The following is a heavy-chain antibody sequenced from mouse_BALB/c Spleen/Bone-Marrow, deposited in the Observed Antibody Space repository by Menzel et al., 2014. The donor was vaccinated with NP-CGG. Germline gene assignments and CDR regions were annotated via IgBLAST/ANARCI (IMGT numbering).Heavy chain of an antibody. Sequence: VQLQESGAELMKPGASVKISCKATGYIFSSYWIEWIKQRPGRGLEWIGETLPGSGRANYNENFKGKATSTADTSTNTAYMQLSSLTSEDSAVYYCARGLYGNYGEWGQGASVTVSS. CDR1: GYIFSSYW. CDR2: TLPGSGRA. D-gene: IGHD2-1*01. V-gene: IGHV1-9*01. CDR3: ARGLYGNYGE. J-gene: IGHJ4*01.